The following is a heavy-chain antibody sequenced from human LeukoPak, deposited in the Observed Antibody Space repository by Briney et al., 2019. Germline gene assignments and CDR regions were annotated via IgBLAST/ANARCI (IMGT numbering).Heavy chain of an antibody. CDR2: IKQDGSEK. Sequence: SGGSLRLSCAASGFTLSSYWMSWVRQAPGKGLEWVANIKQDGSEKYYVDSAKGRFTISRDNAKNSLYLQMNSLRAEDTAVYYCARDRPYYYDSSGYYEGNIWGQGTMVTVSS. V-gene: IGHV3-7*01. D-gene: IGHD3-22*01. J-gene: IGHJ3*02. CDR1: GFTLSSYW. CDR3: ARDRPYYYDSSGYYEGNI.